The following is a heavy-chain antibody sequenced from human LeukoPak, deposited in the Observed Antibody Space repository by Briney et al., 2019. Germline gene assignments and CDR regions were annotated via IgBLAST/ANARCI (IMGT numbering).Heavy chain of an antibody. Sequence: GGSLRLSCAASGFTFSSYAMSWVRQAPGKGLEWVSAISGSGGRTYYADSVKGRFTISRDNSKNTLYLQMNSLRAEDTAVYYCAKRPTVVTGSPVDYWGQGTLVTVSS. CDR2: ISGSGGRT. CDR1: GFTFSSYA. CDR3: AKRPTVVTGSPVDY. J-gene: IGHJ4*02. V-gene: IGHV3-23*01. D-gene: IGHD4-23*01.